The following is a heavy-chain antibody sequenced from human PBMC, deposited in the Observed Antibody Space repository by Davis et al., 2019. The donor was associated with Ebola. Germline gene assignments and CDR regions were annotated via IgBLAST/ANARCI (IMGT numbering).Heavy chain of an antibody. CDR2: IYPGDSDT. J-gene: IGHJ4*02. CDR1: GYSFTSYW. Sequence: GESLKISCKCSGYSFTSYWIGWVRQMPGKGLEWMGIIYPGDSDTRYSPSFQGQVAISADKSLSTAYLQWSSLEASDTAMYYCARAARFDYWGQGTLVTVSS. CDR3: ARAARFDY. V-gene: IGHV5-51*01. D-gene: IGHD6-6*01.